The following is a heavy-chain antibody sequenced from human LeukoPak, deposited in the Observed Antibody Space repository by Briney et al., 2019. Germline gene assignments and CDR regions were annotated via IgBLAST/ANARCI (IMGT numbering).Heavy chain of an antibody. V-gene: IGHV4-39*01. CDR1: GGSISSSSYY. CDR2: IYYSGST. D-gene: IGHD3-3*01. J-gene: IGHJ3*02. CDR3: ARLPYYDFWSGYSDAFDI. Sequence: SETLSLTCTVSGGSISSSSYYWGWIRQPPGKGLEWIGSIYYSGSTYYNPSLKSRVTISVDTSKNQFSLKLSSVTAADTAVYYCARLPYYDFWSGYSDAFDIWGQGTMVTVSS.